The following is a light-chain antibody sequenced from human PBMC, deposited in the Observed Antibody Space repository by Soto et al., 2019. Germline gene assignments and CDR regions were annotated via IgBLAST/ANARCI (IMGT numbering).Light chain of an antibody. CDR2: VVS. J-gene: IGLJ1*01. Sequence: QSALTQPASVSGSPGQSITISCTGTSSDVGGYNYVSWYQQHPGKAPKLMIYVVSNRPSGVSNRFSGSKSGNTASLTISGLQAEDEADYYCSSYTSSSLYVFGTGTKLTVL. V-gene: IGLV2-14*01. CDR3: SSYTSSSLYV. CDR1: SSDVGGYNY.